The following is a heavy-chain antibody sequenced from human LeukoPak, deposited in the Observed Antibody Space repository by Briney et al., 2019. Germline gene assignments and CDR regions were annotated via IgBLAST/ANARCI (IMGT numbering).Heavy chain of an antibody. D-gene: IGHD3-22*01. CDR2: ISYDGSNK. J-gene: IGHJ4*02. CDR1: GFTFSNYG. CDR3: ARDSYYYDSSGYYFDY. V-gene: IGHV3-30*03. Sequence: PGRSLRLSCAASGFTFSNYGINWVRQAPGKGLEWVAVISYDGSNKYYADSVKGRFTISRDNSKNTLSLQMNSLRAEDTAVYYCARDSYYYDSSGYYFDYWGQGTLVTVSS.